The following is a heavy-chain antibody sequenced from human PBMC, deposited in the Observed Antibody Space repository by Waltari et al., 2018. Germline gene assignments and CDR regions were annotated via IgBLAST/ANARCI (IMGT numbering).Heavy chain of an antibody. CDR3: ASTPLGATDYMDV. Sequence: QVQLVQSGAEVKKPGASVRVSCKASGSTFTGYYMHWVRPAPGQGLEWMGRSNPNRGGTNYAQKLQGRVTMTRDTSISTAYMELRRLRSDDTAVYDCASTPLGATDYMDVWGKGTTVTVSS. V-gene: IGHV1-2*06. J-gene: IGHJ6*03. CDR1: GSTFTGYY. D-gene: IGHD1-26*01. CDR2: SNPNRGGT.